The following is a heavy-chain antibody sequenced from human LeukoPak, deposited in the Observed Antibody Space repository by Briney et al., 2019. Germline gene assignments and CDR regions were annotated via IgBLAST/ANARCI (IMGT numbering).Heavy chain of an antibody. D-gene: IGHD2-15*01. CDR2: IKQDGGSK. CDR1: GFSFSSYW. CDR3: ARDPGWSSFDI. J-gene: IGHJ3*02. V-gene: IGHV3-7*01. Sequence: GGSLRLPCVASGFSFSSYWMSWVRQAPGKGLEFVANIKQDGGSKNYVDSVKGRFTISRDNAENSLNLQMSSLRAEDTALYYCARDPGWSSFDIWGQGIMVTVSS.